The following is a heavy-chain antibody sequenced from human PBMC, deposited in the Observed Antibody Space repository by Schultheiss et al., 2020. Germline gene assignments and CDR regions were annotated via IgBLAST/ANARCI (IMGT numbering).Heavy chain of an antibody. CDR1: GFTFSSYA. V-gene: IGHV3-74*01. CDR2: INSDGSTT. CDR3: ARGLRGSGSQPWTTPDY. J-gene: IGHJ4*02. Sequence: GESLKISCAASGFTFSSYAMSWVRQAPGKGLVWVSRINSDGSTTTNADSVKGRFTISRDNSKNTLYLQMNSLRAEDTAVYYCARGLRGSGSQPWTTPDYWGQGTLVTVSS. D-gene: IGHD1-26*01.